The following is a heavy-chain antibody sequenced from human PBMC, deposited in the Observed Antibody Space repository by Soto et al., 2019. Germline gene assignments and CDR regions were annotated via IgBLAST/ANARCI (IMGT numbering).Heavy chain of an antibody. CDR3: AKIKTPQEELKAPHVKPSAFDI. D-gene: IGHD1-7*01. CDR2: ISYDGSNK. J-gene: IGHJ3*02. V-gene: IGHV3-30*18. CDR1: GFTFSSYG. Sequence: PGGSLRLSCAASGFTFSSYGMHWVRQAPGKGLEWVAVISYDGSNKYYADSVKGRFTISRDNSKNTLYLQMNSLRAEDTAVYYCAKIKTPQEELKAPHVKPSAFDIWGQGTMVTVSS.